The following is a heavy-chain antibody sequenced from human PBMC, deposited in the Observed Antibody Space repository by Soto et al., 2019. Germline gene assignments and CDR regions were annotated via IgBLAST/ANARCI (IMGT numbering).Heavy chain of an antibody. CDR1: GYTFTGYY. Sequence: ASVKVSCKASGYTFTGYYMHWVRQAPGQGPEWMGWINTNSGGTNYAQKFQGRVTMTRDTSITTAYMELSRLRSDDTAVYYCARYGSGSYFDYRGQGTLVTVSS. CDR3: ARYGSGSYFDY. D-gene: IGHD3-10*01. J-gene: IGHJ4*02. CDR2: INTNSGGT. V-gene: IGHV1-2*02.